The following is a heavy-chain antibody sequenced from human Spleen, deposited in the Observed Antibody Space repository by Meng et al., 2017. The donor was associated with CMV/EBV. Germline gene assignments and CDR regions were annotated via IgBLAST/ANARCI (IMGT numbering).Heavy chain of an antibody. J-gene: IGHJ4*02. Sequence: SGYTFTSYAMHWVRQAHGQRLEWMGWINAGNGNTKYSQKFQGRVTITRDTSASTAYMELSSLRSEDTAVYYCARIPTQGYSYGNFDYWGQGTLVTVSS. CDR1: GYTFTSYA. V-gene: IGHV1-3*01. CDR2: INAGNGNT. D-gene: IGHD5-18*01. CDR3: ARIPTQGYSYGNFDY.